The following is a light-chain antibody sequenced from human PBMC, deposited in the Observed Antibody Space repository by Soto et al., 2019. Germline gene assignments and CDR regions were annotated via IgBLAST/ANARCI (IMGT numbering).Light chain of an antibody. CDR1: TGAVTSGHY. J-gene: IGLJ2*01. V-gene: IGLV7-46*01. CDR2: DTS. Sequence: QTVVTQEPSLTVSPGGTVTLTCGSSTGAVTSGHYPYWFQQKPGQAPRTLIYDTSNKHSWTPARFSGSLLGGKAALTLSGAQPEDEAEYYCLLSYNSGRPVVFGGGTKLTVL. CDR3: LLSYNSGRPVV.